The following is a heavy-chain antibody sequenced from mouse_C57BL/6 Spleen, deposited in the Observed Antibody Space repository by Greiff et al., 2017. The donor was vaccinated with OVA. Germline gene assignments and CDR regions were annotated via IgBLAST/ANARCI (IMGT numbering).Heavy chain of an antibody. J-gene: IGHJ2*01. CDR3: ARRGYGNYEDY. CDR2: ISSGGSYT. D-gene: IGHD2-10*02. Sequence: EVKVVESGGDLVKPGGSLKLSCAASGFTFSSYGMSWVRQTPDKRLEWVATISSGGSYTYYPDSVKGRFTISRDNAKNTLYLQMSSLKSEDTAMYYCARRGYGNYEDYWGQGTTLTVSS. CDR1: GFTFSSYG. V-gene: IGHV5-6*02.